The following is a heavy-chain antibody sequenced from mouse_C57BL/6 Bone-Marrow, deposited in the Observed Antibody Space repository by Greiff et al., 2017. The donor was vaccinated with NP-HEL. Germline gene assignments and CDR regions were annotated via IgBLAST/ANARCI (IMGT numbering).Heavy chain of an antibody. CDR2: ISSGGSYT. CDR3: ARGLRNYFDY. Sequence: EVKLMESGGDLVKPGGSLKLSCAASGFTFSSYGMSWVRQTPDKRLEWVATISSGGSYTYYPDSVKGRFTISRDNAKNTLYLQMSSLKSEDTAMYYCARGLRNYFDYWGQGTTLTVSS. D-gene: IGHD1-1*01. CDR1: GFTFSSYG. V-gene: IGHV5-6*02. J-gene: IGHJ2*01.